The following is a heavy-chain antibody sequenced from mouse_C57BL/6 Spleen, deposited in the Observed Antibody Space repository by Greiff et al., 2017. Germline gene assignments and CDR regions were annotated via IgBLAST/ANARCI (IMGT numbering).Heavy chain of an antibody. D-gene: IGHD1-1*01. CDR2: IWSGGST. CDR3: ARMGSNFFYAMDY. Sequence: VKLMESGPGLVQPSQSLSITCTVSGFSLTSYGVHWVRQSPGKGLEWLGVIWSGGSTDYNAAFISRLSICKDNSKSQVFFKMNSLQADDTAIYYCARMGSNFFYAMDYWGQGTSVTVSS. V-gene: IGHV2-2*01. CDR1: GFSLTSYG. J-gene: IGHJ4*01.